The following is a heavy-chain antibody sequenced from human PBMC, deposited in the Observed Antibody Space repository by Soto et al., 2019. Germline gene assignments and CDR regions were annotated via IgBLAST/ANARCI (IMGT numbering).Heavy chain of an antibody. J-gene: IGHJ4*02. Sequence: SETLSLTCTVSGGSISSYYWSWIRQPPGKGLEWIGYIYYSGSTNYNPSLKSRVTISVDTSKNQFSLKLSSVTAADTAVYYCATLTVVTPSTFDYWGQGTLVTVSS. CDR1: GGSISSYY. CDR2: IYYSGST. D-gene: IGHD2-15*01. CDR3: ATLTVVTPSTFDY. V-gene: IGHV4-59*01.